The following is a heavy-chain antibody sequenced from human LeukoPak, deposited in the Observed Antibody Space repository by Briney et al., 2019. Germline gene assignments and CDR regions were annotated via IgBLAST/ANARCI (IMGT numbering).Heavy chain of an antibody. Sequence: GGSLRLSCAASEFTFGSYGMHWVRQATGKGLEWVSSIGTAGDTYYPGSVKGRFTVSREKAKNSLYLQMSSLRAADTAVYYCVRGEYCSGTSCDLHRAGGAYSGMDVWGQGTTVTVSS. CDR2: IGTAGDT. CDR3: VRGEYCSGTSCDLHRAGGAYSGMDV. CDR1: EFTFGSYG. D-gene: IGHD2-2*01. J-gene: IGHJ6*02. V-gene: IGHV3-13*01.